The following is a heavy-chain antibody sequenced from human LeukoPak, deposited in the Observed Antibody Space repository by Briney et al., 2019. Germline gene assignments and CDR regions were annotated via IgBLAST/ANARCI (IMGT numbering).Heavy chain of an antibody. V-gene: IGHV3-33*01. D-gene: IGHD3-9*01. CDR1: GFTFSSYG. CDR2: IWYDGSNK. J-gene: IGHJ4*02. CDR3: AREGGYSTGHLRY. Sequence: GRSLRLSCAASGFTFSSYGMHWVRQAPGKGLEWVAVIWYDGSNKYYADSVKGRSTISRDNSKDTLYLQMNSLRAEDTAVYYCAREGGYSTGHLRYWGQGTLVTVSS.